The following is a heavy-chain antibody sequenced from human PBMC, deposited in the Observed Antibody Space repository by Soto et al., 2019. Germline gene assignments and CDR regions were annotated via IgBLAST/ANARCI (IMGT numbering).Heavy chain of an antibody. CDR1: GGSFSGYY. J-gene: IGHJ5*02. CDR3: ARGIERRVRNAVDGLFWFDP. V-gene: IGHV4-34*01. Sequence: SETLSLTCAVYGGSFSGYYWSWIRQPPGKGLEWIGEINHSGSTNYNPSLKSRVTISVDTSKNQFSLKLSSVTAADTAVYYCARGIERRVRNAVDGLFWFDPWGQGTLVTVSS. D-gene: IGHD2-8*01. CDR2: INHSGST.